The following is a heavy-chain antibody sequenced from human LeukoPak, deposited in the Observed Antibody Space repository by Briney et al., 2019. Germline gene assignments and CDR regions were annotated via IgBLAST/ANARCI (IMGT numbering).Heavy chain of an antibody. J-gene: IGHJ4*02. CDR1: GFTFSSYA. Sequence: GGSLRLSCAASGFTFSSYAMSWVRQAPGKGLEWVSTISNNGGSTYYADSVKGRFTISRDNSKNTVYLQMNSLRVEDTAPYYCAKDFGYWGQGTLVTVSS. CDR2: ISNNGGST. CDR3: AKDFGY. V-gene: IGHV3-23*01.